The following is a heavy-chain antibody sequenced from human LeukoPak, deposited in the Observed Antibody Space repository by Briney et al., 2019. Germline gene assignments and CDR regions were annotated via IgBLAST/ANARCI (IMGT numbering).Heavy chain of an antibody. D-gene: IGHD3-10*01. CDR3: ARAVMVRGVPFDY. CDR1: GFTFSSYA. Sequence: GGSLRLSCAASGFTFSSYAMHWVRQAPGKGLEWVAVISYDGSNKYYADSVKGRFTISRDNSKNTLYLQMNSLRAEDTAVYYCARAVMVRGVPFDYWGQGTLVTVSS. CDR2: ISYDGSNK. V-gene: IGHV3-30-3*01. J-gene: IGHJ4*02.